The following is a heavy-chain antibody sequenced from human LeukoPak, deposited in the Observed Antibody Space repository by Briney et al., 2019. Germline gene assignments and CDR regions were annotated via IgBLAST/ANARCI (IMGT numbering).Heavy chain of an antibody. Sequence: SVKVSCKASGGTFSSYAINWVRQAPGQGLEWMGGIIPIFGTANYAQKFQGRVTITADESTSTAYMELSSLRSEDTAVYYCARESSRGSSWYNYYGMDVWGQGTTVTVSS. D-gene: IGHD6-13*01. CDR2: IIPIFGTA. V-gene: IGHV1-69*13. J-gene: IGHJ6*02. CDR3: ARESSRGSSWYNYYGMDV. CDR1: GGTFSSYA.